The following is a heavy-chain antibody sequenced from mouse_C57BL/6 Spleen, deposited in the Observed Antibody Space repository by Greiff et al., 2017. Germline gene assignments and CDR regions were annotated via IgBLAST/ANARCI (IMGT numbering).Heavy chain of an antibody. J-gene: IGHJ3*01. CDR3: ARSRVTTSRFAY. CDR2: INPGSGGT. V-gene: IGHV1-54*01. D-gene: IGHD2-2*01. Sequence: QVQLQQPGAELVRPGTSVKVSCKASGYAFTNYLIEWVKQRPGQGLEWIGVINPGSGGTNYNEKFKGKATLTADKSSSTAYMQLSSLTSEDSAVYFCARSRVTTSRFAYWGQGTLVTVSA. CDR1: GYAFTNYL.